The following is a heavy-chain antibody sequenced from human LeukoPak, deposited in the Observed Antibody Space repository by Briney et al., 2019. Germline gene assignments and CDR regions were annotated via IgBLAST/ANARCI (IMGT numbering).Heavy chain of an antibody. J-gene: IGHJ4*02. CDR3: AKIVGASRRSFDY. CDR1: GFTVSSNY. CDR2: IYSGGST. D-gene: IGHD1-26*01. Sequence: AGGSLRLSCAASGFTVSSNYMSWVRQAPGKGLEWVSVIYSGGSTYYADSVKGRFTISRDNSKNTLYLQMNSLRAEDTAVYYCAKIVGASRRSFDYWGQGTLVTVSS. V-gene: IGHV3-66*01.